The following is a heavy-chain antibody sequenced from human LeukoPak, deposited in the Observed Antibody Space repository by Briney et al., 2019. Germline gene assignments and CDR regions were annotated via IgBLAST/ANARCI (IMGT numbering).Heavy chain of an antibody. J-gene: IGHJ4*02. D-gene: IGHD3-22*01. CDR1: GFTFSSYA. Sequence: PGGSLRLSCAASGFTFSSYAMSWVRQAPGKGLEWVSAISGSGGSTYYADSVKGRFTISRDNSKNTLYPQMNSLRAEDTAVYYCAKVGTTYYYDSSGSLDYWGQGTLVTVSS. V-gene: IGHV3-23*01. CDR2: ISGSGGST. CDR3: AKVGTTYYYDSSGSLDY.